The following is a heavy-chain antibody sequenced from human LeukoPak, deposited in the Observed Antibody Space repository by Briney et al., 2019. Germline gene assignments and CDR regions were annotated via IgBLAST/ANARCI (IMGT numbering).Heavy chain of an antibody. D-gene: IGHD6-19*01. J-gene: IGHJ2*01. CDR1: GGSISSGDHC. CDR3: ARAEVTAGTKYFDL. Sequence: SQTLSLTCNVSGGSISSGDHCWSWIRQPPGKGREWIGYIYYSGSAYYSPSLRSRFTISVDTSENQFSLKLSSVTATDTAVYYCARAEVTAGTKYFDLWGRGTLVTVSS. CDR2: IYYSGSA. V-gene: IGHV4-30-4*01.